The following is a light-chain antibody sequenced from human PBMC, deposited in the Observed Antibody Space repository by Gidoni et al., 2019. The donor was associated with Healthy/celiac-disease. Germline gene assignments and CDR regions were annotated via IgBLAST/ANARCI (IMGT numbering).Light chain of an antibody. J-gene: IGKJ4*01. V-gene: IGKV3-11*01. CDR2: DAS. CDR1: QSVSSY. Sequence: EIVLTQSPATLSLSPGERAPLTCSASQSVSSYLAWYQQKPGQAPRLLIYDASNRATGIPARFSGSGSGTDFTLTISSREPEDFAVYYCQQRSNWPRLTFGGGTKVEIK. CDR3: QQRSNWPRLT.